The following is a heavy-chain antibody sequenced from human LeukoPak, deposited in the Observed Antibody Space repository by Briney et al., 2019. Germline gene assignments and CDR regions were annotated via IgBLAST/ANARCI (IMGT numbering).Heavy chain of an antibody. CDR2: INPNSGGT. CDR3: ARDLTSSWNPDIVVVPAAIPHFDY. J-gene: IGHJ4*02. Sequence: GESLKISCKGSGYSFTSYYMHWVRQAPGQGLEWMGWINPNSGGTNYAQKFQGRVTMTRDTSISTAYMELSRLRSDDTAVYYCARDLTSSWNPDIVVVPAAIPHFDYWGQGTLVTVSS. V-gene: IGHV1-2*02. D-gene: IGHD2-2*02. CDR1: GYSFTSYY.